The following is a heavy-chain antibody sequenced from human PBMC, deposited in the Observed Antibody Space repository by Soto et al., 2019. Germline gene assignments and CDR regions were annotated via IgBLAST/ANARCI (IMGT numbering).Heavy chain of an antibody. CDR3: ARWEQWLDGSWFDP. V-gene: IGHV1-8*01. Sequence: ASVKVSCKASGYTFTSYDINWVRQATGQGLEWMGWMNPNSGNTGYAQKFQGRVTMTRNTSVSTAYMELSSLRSEDTAVYYCARWEQWLDGSWFDPCGQGPLVTVSS. J-gene: IGHJ5*02. CDR2: MNPNSGNT. D-gene: IGHD6-19*01. CDR1: GYTFTSYD.